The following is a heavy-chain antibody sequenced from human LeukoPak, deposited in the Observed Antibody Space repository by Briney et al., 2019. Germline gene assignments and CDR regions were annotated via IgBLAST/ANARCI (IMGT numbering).Heavy chain of an antibody. Sequence: GGSLRLSCAASGFTFSSYSMNWVRQAPGKGLEWVSYISSSSSTIYYADSVKGRFTISRDNAKNSLYLQMNSLRAVDTAVYYCACLIVGATPSFDYWGQGTLVTVSS. CDR3: ACLIVGATPSFDY. J-gene: IGHJ4*02. CDR1: GFTFSSYS. D-gene: IGHD1-26*01. V-gene: IGHV3-48*04. CDR2: ISSSSSTI.